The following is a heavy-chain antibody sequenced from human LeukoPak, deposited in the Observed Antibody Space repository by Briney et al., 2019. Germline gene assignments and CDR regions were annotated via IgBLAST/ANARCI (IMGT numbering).Heavy chain of an antibody. J-gene: IGHJ4*02. D-gene: IGHD1-26*01. CDR2: ISSSSSTI. CDR3: AMGVGGATGSDGYFDY. V-gene: IGHV3-48*01. Sequence: GGSLRLSCAASGFFFSSHSMNWVRQAPGKGLEWVSYISSSSSTIYYADSVKGRFTISRDNAKNSLYLQMNSLRAEDTAVYYCAMGVGGATGSDGYFDYWGQGTLVTVSS. CDR1: GFFFSSHS.